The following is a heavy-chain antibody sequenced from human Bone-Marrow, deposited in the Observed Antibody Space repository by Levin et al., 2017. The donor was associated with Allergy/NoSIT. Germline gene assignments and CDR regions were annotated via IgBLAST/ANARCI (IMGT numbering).Heavy chain of an antibody. Sequence: KISCKVSGATFSNLALNWVRQAPGHGPEWMGSIIPMFGRPTYSQKFQGRVTISADEAASTVYLELNSLTSEDMAVFYCARGGFVGATEGYYFDNWGQGTLVTVSS. V-gene: IGHV1-69*15. J-gene: IGHJ4*02. CDR3: ARGGFVGATEGYYFDN. D-gene: IGHD4/OR15-4a*01. CDR2: IIPMFGRP. CDR1: GATFSNLA.